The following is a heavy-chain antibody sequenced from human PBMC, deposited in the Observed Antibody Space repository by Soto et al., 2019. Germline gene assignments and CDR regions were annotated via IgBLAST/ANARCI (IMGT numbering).Heavy chain of an antibody. D-gene: IGHD6-6*01. CDR3: ARGDSSSSGGSWFDP. V-gene: IGHV3-33*01. Sequence: QVQLVESGGGVVQPGRSLRLSCAASGFTFSSYGMHWVRQAPGKGLEWVAVIWYDGSNKYYADSVKGRFTISRDNSKNTLYLQMNSLRAEDTAVYYCARGDSSSSGGSWFDPWGQGTLVTVSS. CDR1: GFTFSSYG. J-gene: IGHJ5*02. CDR2: IWYDGSNK.